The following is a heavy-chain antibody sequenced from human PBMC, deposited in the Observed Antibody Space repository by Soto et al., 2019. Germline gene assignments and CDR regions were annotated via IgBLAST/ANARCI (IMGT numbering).Heavy chain of an antibody. D-gene: IGHD5-18*01. CDR3: AKDRSVDTRDWFDP. Sequence: SPRLSCAASGFTFGTDAMNWVRQAPGKGLEWVSGISGSGGNTYYTDSVKGRFTISRDNSKNTLYLQMNSLRADDTAVYYCAKDRSVDTRDWFDPWGQGTLVTVSS. CDR2: ISGSGGNT. J-gene: IGHJ5*02. V-gene: IGHV3-23*01. CDR1: GFTFGTDA.